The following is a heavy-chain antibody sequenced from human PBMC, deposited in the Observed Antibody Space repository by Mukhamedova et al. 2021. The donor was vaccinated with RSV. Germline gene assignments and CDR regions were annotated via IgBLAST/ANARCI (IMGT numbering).Heavy chain of an antibody. J-gene: IGHJ4*02. D-gene: IGHD5-18*01. CDR3: TGGGLGYNYASPFDY. Sequence: VSLLQSSGINAEYMGGRFTISRDNSKNTLYLQMNSLRVEDTAVYYCTGGGLGYNYASPFDYWGQGTLVTVSS. CDR2: LQSSGI. V-gene: IGHV3-53*01.